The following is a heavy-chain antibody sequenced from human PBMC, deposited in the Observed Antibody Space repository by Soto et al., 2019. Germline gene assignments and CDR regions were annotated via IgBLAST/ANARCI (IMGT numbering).Heavy chain of an antibody. V-gene: IGHV4-61*01. J-gene: IGHJ6*02. CDR2: IYDGGST. D-gene: IGHD3-9*01. Sequence: PSETLSLTCTVSGDSVSSGIYYWTWIRQPPGKGLEWIGYIYDGGSTNYSPSLKSRVSISVDTSKNQFSLKVTSVTAADTAVYYCARGLNYDILTGAYYYSGLDVWGQGTTVTVS. CDR1: GDSVSSGIYY. CDR3: ARGLNYDILTGAYYYSGLDV.